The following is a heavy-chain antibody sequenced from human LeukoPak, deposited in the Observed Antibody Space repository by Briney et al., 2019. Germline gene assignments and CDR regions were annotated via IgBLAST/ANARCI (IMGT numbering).Heavy chain of an antibody. CDR2: ISYDGSNK. J-gene: IGHJ3*02. D-gene: IGHD1-26*01. CDR1: GFTFSSYG. V-gene: IGHV3-30*18. Sequence: GGSLRLSCAASGFTFSSYGMHWVRQAPGKGLEGVAVISYDGSNKYYADSVKGRFTISRDNSKNTLYLQMNSLRAEDTAVYYCAKDRGPVGATGAFDIWGQGTMVTVSS. CDR3: AKDRGPVGATGAFDI.